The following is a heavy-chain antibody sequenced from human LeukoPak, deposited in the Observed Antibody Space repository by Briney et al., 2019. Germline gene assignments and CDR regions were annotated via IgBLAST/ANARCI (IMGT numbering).Heavy chain of an antibody. CDR3: ANRRDHNYFDY. CDR2: ISRSSSNR. J-gene: IGHJ4*02. D-gene: IGHD5-24*01. Sequence: PGGSLRLSCAASGVTFSSYSRNWVRQAPGKGLEWVASISRSSSNRYYADSVKGRFTISRDNAKNSLSLQMNSLRAEDTAVYYCANRRDHNYFDYWGQGALVTVSS. CDR1: GVTFSSYS. V-gene: IGHV3-21*01.